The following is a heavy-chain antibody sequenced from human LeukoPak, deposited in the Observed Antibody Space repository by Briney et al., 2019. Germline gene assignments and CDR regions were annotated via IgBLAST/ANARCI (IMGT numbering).Heavy chain of an antibody. CDR2: IIPIFGTA. J-gene: IGHJ4*02. Sequence: ASVKVSCKASGYTFTSYYMHWVRQAPGQGLEWMGGIIPIFGTANYAQKFQGRVTITADESTSTAYMELSSLRSEDTAVYYCARGGEQWLVPFDYWGQGTLVTVSS. CDR3: ARGGEQWLVPFDY. V-gene: IGHV1-69*13. CDR1: GYTFTSYY. D-gene: IGHD6-19*01.